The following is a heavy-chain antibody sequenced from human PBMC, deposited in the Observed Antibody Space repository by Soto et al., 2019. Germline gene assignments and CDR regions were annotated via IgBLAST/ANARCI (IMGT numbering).Heavy chain of an antibody. J-gene: IGHJ4*02. V-gene: IGHV3-23*01. CDR1: GFNLNIYA. CDR2: ISGSGENT. D-gene: IGHD3-16*02. Sequence: WGSLRLSCAASGFNLNIYAMSWVRQAPGKGLEWVCAISGSGENTYYADSVQGRFTISRDNSKNTLYLQMSNVRVEDKAVYYCADGGEWSFNFEYWGQGXLVTVYS. CDR3: ADGGEWSFNFEY.